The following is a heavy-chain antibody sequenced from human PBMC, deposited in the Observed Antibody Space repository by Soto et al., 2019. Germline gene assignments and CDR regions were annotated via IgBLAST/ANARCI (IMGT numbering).Heavy chain of an antibody. J-gene: IGHJ5*02. CDR2: ISGSGGST. CDR3: ATVQLYSSSWYWFDP. V-gene: IGHV3-23*01. CDR1: GFTFSSYA. D-gene: IGHD6-13*01. Sequence: EVLLLESGGGLVQPGGSLRLSCAASGFTFSSYAMTWVRQAPGKWLEWVSAISGSGGSTYYADSVKGRFTISRDNSKNTLFLQMISLRAEDTAVYYCATVQLYSSSWYWFDPWGQGTLVTVSS.